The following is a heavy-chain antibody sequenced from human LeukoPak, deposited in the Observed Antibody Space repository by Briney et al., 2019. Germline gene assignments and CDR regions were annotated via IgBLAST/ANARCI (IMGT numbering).Heavy chain of an antibody. CDR3: TRSVRRGSIDY. J-gene: IGHJ4*02. D-gene: IGHD5-12*01. CDR2: LNPNTGNT. V-gene: IGHV1-8*03. Sequence: ASVKVSCKASGYSFTNYDINWVRQATGQGLEWMGWLNPNTGNTGYAQKFQGRVTITRNTSISTAYMELSSLRSEDTAVYYCTRSVRRGSIDYWGPGTLVTVSS. CDR1: GYSFTNYD.